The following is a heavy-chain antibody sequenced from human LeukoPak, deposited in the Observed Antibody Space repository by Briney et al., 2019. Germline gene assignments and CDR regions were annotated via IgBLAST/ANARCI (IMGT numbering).Heavy chain of an antibody. Sequence: ASVKVSCKASGYTFTSYGISWVRQAPGQGLEWMGWISAYNGNTNYAQKLQGRVTMTTDTSTSTAYMELRSLRSDDAAVYYCTRDLGLLTASTVGGFDYWGQGTLVTVSS. CDR2: ISAYNGNT. CDR1: GYTFTSYG. D-gene: IGHD3-9*01. CDR3: TRDLGLLTASTVGGFDY. J-gene: IGHJ4*02. V-gene: IGHV1-18*01.